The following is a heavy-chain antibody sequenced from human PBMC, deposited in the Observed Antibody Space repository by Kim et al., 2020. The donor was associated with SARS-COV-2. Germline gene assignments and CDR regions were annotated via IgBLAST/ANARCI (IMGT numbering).Heavy chain of an antibody. Sequence: GGSLRLSCAASGFTFSNYAITWVRQAPGKGLEWISGICASGATTYYADSVKGRFTVSRDNSKNTLYLQLNSLRAEDTAVYYCAKDEGVSSICYLDYWGQGALVTVSS. V-gene: IGHV3-23*01. D-gene: IGHD6-13*01. J-gene: IGHJ4*02. CDR1: GFTFSNYA. CDR2: ICASGATT. CDR3: AKDEGVSSICYLDY.